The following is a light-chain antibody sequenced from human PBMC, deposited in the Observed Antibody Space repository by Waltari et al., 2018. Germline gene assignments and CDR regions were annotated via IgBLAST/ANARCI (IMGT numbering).Light chain of an antibody. CDR2: DIN. Sequence: QSALTQPRSVSGSPGQSVTISCTGTSSDVGANNFVSWYQHHPDKAPKLIIYDINKRPSGVPDRFAGSKSGNTASLTFSGLQAEDEADYCCCSCVGRNIYWVFGGGTKLTVL. CDR1: SSDVGANNF. CDR3: CSCVGRNIYWV. V-gene: IGLV2-11*01. J-gene: IGLJ3*02.